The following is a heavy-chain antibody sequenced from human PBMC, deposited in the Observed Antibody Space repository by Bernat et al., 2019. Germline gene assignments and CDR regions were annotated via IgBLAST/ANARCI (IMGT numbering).Heavy chain of an antibody. Sequence: QVQLVQSGAEVKKPGSPVKVSCKASGDTFSSYVISWVRQAPGQGLEWMGGIIPIFGTANYAQKFQGRVTITADESTSTAYMELNSLRSEDTAVYYCARGRAVAAPWDAFDMWGQGTMVTVSS. V-gene: IGHV1-69*01. CDR2: IIPIFGTA. D-gene: IGHD6-19*01. CDR3: ARGRAVAAPWDAFDM. CDR1: GDTFSSYV. J-gene: IGHJ3*02.